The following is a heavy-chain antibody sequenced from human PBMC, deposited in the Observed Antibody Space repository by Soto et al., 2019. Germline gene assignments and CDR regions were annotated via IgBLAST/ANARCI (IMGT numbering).Heavy chain of an antibody. D-gene: IGHD2-15*01. J-gene: IGHJ6*02. CDR3: ARFSGGSYNTYYFYYGMDV. Sequence: QVQLVQSEAEVKKPGASVKVSCKASAYTFTSYGISWVRQAPGQGLDWMGWISAYNGNTKYAQDLQGRVTMTTDTSTSTAYMELRSLRSDDTAMYYCARFSGGSYNTYYFYYGMDVWGQGTTVTVSS. CDR1: AYTFTSYG. CDR2: ISAYNGNT. V-gene: IGHV1-18*04.